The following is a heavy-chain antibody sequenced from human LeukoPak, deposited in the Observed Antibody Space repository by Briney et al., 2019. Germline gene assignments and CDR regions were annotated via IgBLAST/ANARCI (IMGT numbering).Heavy chain of an antibody. CDR1: GFAFSTYN. Sequence: GGSLRLSCAASGFAFSTYNMHWVRQAPGKGLEWVAVISYDGRNENHAESVKGRFTISRDNSKNTLYLQMNTLRTEDTALYYCVREKYCTPTDCLRGRFYFNCWGQGTLVTVSS. D-gene: IGHD2-8*01. J-gene: IGHJ4*02. CDR3: VREKYCTPTDCLRGRFYFNC. V-gene: IGHV3-30*04. CDR2: ISYDGRNE.